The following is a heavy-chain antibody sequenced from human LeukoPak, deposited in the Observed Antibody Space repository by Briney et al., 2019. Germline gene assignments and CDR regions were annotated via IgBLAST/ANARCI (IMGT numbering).Heavy chain of an antibody. Sequence: SQTLSLTCAISGDSVSSNSAAWNWIRQSPSRGLEWLGRTYYRSKWYNDYAVSVKSRITINPDTSKNQFSLQLNSVTPEDTAVYYCAREEPITMVRGTGRWLDPWGQGTLVTVSS. D-gene: IGHD3-10*01. V-gene: IGHV6-1*01. CDR3: AREEPITMVRGTGRWLDP. CDR1: GDSVSSNSAA. CDR2: TYYRSKWYN. J-gene: IGHJ5*02.